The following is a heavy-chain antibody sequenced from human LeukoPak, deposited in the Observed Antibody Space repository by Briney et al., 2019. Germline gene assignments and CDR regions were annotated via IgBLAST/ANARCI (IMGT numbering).Heavy chain of an antibody. V-gene: IGHV3-7*03. CDR2: IKEDGSEK. D-gene: IGHD5-18*01. Sequence: PGGSLRLSCGASGFTFSSYWMRWVRQAQGKGLEWVANIKEDGSEKYYVDSVKGRFIISRDNAKNSLYLHMNDLRAEDTAVYYCARDPGDRAIDRWFDPWGQGTLVIVSS. CDR1: GFTFSSYW. CDR3: ARDPGDRAIDRWFDP. J-gene: IGHJ5*02.